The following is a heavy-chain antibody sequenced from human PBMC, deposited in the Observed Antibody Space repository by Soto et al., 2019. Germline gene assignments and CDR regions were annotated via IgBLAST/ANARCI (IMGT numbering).Heavy chain of an antibody. J-gene: IGHJ6*02. Sequence: PGGSLRLSCAASGFTFSDFWISWVRQAPGKGLEWVANIKQDGSEKKYVDSVKGRFTISRDNAKNSLYLQMNSLRAEDTALYYCAKDIGDSSSWYGMDVWGQGTTVTVSS. CDR3: AKDIGDSSSWYGMDV. V-gene: IGHV3-7*03. CDR2: IKQDGSEK. D-gene: IGHD6-13*01. CDR1: GFTFSDFW.